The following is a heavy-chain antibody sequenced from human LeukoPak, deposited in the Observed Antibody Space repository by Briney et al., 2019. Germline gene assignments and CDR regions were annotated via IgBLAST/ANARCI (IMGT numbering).Heavy chain of an antibody. V-gene: IGHV3-74*01. CDR1: KFSFSSYW. CDR2: INSDGSRT. D-gene: IGHD3-3*01. Sequence: GGSLRLSCAASKFSFSSYWMHWVRQAPGKGLVWVSRINSDGSRTNYADSVKGRFTISRDNAKNTLYLQMSSLRAEDTAVYYCASALYYDSPFDMDVWGKGTTVTVSS. J-gene: IGHJ6*03. CDR3: ASALYYDSPFDMDV.